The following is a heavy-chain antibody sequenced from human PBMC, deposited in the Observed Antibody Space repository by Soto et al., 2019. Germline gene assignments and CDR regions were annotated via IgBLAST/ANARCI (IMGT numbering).Heavy chain of an antibody. J-gene: IGHJ5*02. CDR3: ARQDRVVVEGRWRDP. D-gene: IGHD2-15*01. V-gene: IGHV4-34*01. CDR1: GGSFSGYY. Sequence: SETLSLTCAVYGGSFSGYYWSWIRKTPGKGLEWIGEINHSGSTNYNPSLKSRVTRSVDTSKNQFSLNLTSVTAADTAGYYCARQDRVVVEGRWRDPWGQGTLGTVSS. CDR2: INHSGST.